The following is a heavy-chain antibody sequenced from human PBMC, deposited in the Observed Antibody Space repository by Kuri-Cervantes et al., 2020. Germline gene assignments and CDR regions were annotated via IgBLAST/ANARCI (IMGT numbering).Heavy chain of an antibody. V-gene: IGHV1-69*13. J-gene: IGHJ3*02. CDR1: GYTFTSYA. CDR3: ERRKDLATFDI. CDR2: IIPIFGTA. Sequence: SVKVSCKASGYTFTSYAISWVRQAPGQGLEWMGGIIPIFGTANYAQKFQGRVTITADESTSTAYMELSSMRSEDTAVYYCERRKDLATFDIWGQGTMVTVSS. D-gene: IGHD3-16*01.